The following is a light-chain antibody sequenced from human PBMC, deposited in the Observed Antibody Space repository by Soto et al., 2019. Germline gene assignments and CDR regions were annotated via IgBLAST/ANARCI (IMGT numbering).Light chain of an antibody. V-gene: IGKV3-20*01. Sequence: EIVLTQSPGTLSLSPGETATLSCRASQSLTSSYLAWYQQKPGQAPRLLIYGASSRATGIPDRFSGSGSGTDFTLTISRLEPEDFAVYYCQRYGSPWAFGQGTRVEIK. CDR1: QSLTSSY. CDR2: GAS. J-gene: IGKJ1*01. CDR3: QRYGSPWA.